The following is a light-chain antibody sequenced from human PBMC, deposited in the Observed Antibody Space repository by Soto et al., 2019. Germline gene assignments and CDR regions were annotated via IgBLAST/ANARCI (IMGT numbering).Light chain of an antibody. CDR3: QQYNNWWT. J-gene: IGKJ1*01. V-gene: IGKV3-15*01. Sequence: EIVMTQSPATLSVSPGERATLSCRASQSVSNNLAWYQKKPGQAPRLLIYGASTRATGIPARFSGSGSGTAVTLTISSLQSEDFAFYYCQQYNNWWTFGQGTRVEIK. CDR1: QSVSNN. CDR2: GAS.